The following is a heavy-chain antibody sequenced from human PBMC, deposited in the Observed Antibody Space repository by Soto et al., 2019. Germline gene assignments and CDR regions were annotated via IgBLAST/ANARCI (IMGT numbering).Heavy chain of an antibody. CDR3: AKDKRVYCSGGSCYYGMDV. CDR1: GFTFSSYG. J-gene: IGHJ6*02. D-gene: IGHD2-15*01. Sequence: LRLSCAASGFTFSSYGMHWVRQAPGKGLEWVAVISYDGITKYYADSVKGRFTISRDNSKNTLYLQMNSLRAEDTAVYYCAKDKRVYCSGGSCYYGMDVWGQGTTVTVSS. V-gene: IGHV3-30*18. CDR2: ISYDGITK.